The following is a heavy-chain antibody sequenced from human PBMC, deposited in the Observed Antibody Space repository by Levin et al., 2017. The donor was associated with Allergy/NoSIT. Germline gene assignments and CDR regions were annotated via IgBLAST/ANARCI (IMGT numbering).Heavy chain of an antibody. CDR2: ISTGGNTR. CDR1: GFTFSTHE. CDR3: ARSGDNAGSGTYHDS. D-gene: IGHD3-10*01. J-gene: IGHJ5*02. Sequence: SCAASGFTFSTHEMNWVRQAPGKGLEWVSFISTGGNTRYYADSVKGRFIISADNANNSLFLQMSNLRAEDTAVYYCARSGDNAGSGTYHDSWGQGTLVTVSS. V-gene: IGHV3-48*03.